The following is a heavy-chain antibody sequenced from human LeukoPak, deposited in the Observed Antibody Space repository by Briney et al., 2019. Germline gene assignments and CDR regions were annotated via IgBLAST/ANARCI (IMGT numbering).Heavy chain of an antibody. V-gene: IGHV3-74*01. D-gene: IGHD2-15*01. CDR2: INSDGSST. CDR3: AKAGYCSGGSCYSQDS. CDR1: GFTFSSYW. Sequence: GGSLRLSCAASGFTFSSYWMHWVRQAPGRGLVWVSRINSDGSSTSYADSVKGRFTISRDNSKNTLYLQMNSLRAEDTAVYYCAKAGYCSGGSCYSQDSWGQGTLVTVSS. J-gene: IGHJ4*02.